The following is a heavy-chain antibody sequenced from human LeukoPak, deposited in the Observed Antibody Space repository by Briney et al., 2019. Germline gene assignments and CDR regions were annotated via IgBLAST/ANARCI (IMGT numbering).Heavy chain of an antibody. V-gene: IGHV3-30*18. CDR2: ISYDGSNK. CDR3: AKDPYYDST. J-gene: IGHJ5*02. CDR1: GFTFSSYG. D-gene: IGHD3-22*01. Sequence: QTGGSLRLSCAASGFTFSSYGMHWVRQAPGEGLEWVAVISYDGSNKYYADSVKGRFTISRDNSKNTLYLQMNSLRAEDTAVYYCAKDPYYDSTWGQGTLVTVSS.